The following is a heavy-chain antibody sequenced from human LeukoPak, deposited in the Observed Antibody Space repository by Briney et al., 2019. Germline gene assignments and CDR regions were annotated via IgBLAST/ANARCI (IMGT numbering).Heavy chain of an antibody. CDR1: GGSISSSSYY. CDR3: ARSPQRIAARRGAGPYYFDY. V-gene: IGHV4-39*07. D-gene: IGHD6-6*01. J-gene: IGHJ4*02. CDR2: IYYSGST. Sequence: TSETLSLTCTVSGGSISSSSYYWGWIRQPPGKGLEWIGSIYYSGSTYYNPTLKSRVTISVDTSKNQFSLKLSSVTAADTAVYYCARSPQRIAARRGAGPYYFDYWGQGTLVTVSS.